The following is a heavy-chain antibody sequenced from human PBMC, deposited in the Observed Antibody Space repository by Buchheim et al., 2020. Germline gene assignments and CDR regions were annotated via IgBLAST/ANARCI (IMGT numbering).Heavy chain of an antibody. V-gene: IGHV3-7*01. CDR1: GFTFSSYW. CDR3: ARDGRILRNWYFDL. J-gene: IGHJ2*01. Sequence: EVQLVESGGGLVQPGGSLRLSCAASGFTFSSYWMSWVRQAPGKGLEWVANIKQDGSEKYYVDSVKGRFTISRDNAKNSLYLPMNILRAEDTAVYYCARDGRILRNWYFDLWGRGTL. CDR2: IKQDGSEK.